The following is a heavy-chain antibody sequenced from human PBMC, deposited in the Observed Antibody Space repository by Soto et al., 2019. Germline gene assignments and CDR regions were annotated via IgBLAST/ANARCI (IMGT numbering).Heavy chain of an antibody. CDR2: INAGNGNT. J-gene: IGHJ4*02. CDR3: ARDRIQLWSGNYFDY. CDR1: GYTFTSYA. Sequence: GASVKVSCKASGYTFTSYAMHWVRQAPGQRLEWMGWINAGNGNTKYSQKFQGRVTITRDTSASTAYMELSSLRSEDTAVYYCARDRIQLWSGNYFDYWGQGTLLTVSS. V-gene: IGHV1-3*01. D-gene: IGHD5-18*01.